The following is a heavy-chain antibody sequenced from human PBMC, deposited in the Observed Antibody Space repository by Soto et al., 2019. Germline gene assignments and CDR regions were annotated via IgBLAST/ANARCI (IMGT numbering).Heavy chain of an antibody. CDR3: VKDSLPSKAVAGYFDY. Sequence: GGSLRLSCSASGFTFSSYAMHWVRQAPGQGLEYVSAISSNGGSTYYADSVKGRFTISRDNSKNTLYLQMSSLRAEDTAVYYCVKDSLPSKAVAGYFDYWGQGTLVTVSS. CDR2: ISSNGGST. CDR1: GFTFSSYA. V-gene: IGHV3-64D*06. D-gene: IGHD6-19*01. J-gene: IGHJ4*02.